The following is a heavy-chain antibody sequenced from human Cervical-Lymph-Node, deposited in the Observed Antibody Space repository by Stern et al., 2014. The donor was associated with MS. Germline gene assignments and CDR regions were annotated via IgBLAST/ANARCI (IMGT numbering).Heavy chain of an antibody. J-gene: IGHJ6*02. CDR1: GGTFSSYA. D-gene: IGHD6-19*01. CDR2: IIPIFGTA. Sequence: QMQLEQSGAEVKKPGSSVKVSCKASGGTFSSYAISWVRQAPGQGLEWMGGIIPIFGTANYAQKFQGRVTITADESTSTAYMELSSLRSEDTAVYYCARVTGYSSGWYYYYYGMDVWGQGTTVTVSS. V-gene: IGHV1-69*01. CDR3: ARVTGYSSGWYYYYYGMDV.